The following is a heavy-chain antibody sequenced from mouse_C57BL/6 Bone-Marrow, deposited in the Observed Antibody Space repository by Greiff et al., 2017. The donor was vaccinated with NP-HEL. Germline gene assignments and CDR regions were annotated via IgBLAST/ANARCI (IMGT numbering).Heavy chain of an antibody. CDR3: TPAYYSRDYAMDY. V-gene: IGHV1-15*01. D-gene: IGHD2-5*01. Sequence: VQLQQSGAELVRPGASVTLSCKASGYTFTDYDMHWVKQTPVHGLEWIGAIDPETGGTAYNQKFKGKAILTADKSSSTAYMELRSLTSEDSAVYYCTPAYYSRDYAMDYWGQGTSVTVSS. CDR2: IDPETGGT. J-gene: IGHJ4*01. CDR1: GYTFTDYD.